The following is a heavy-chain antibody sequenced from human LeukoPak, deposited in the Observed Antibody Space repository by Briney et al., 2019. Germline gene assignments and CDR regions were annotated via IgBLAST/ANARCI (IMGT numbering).Heavy chain of an antibody. V-gene: IGHV1-2*06. CDR3: ARECSSTSCYNLGDFDY. CDR2: INPNRGGT. Sequence: GASVKVSCKASGYTFTGYYMHWVRQAPGQGLEWMGRINPNRGGTNYAQKFQGRVTMTRDTSISTAYMELSRLRSDDTAVYYCARECSSTSCYNLGDFDYWGQGTLVTVSS. CDR1: GYTFTGYY. J-gene: IGHJ4*02. D-gene: IGHD2-2*02.